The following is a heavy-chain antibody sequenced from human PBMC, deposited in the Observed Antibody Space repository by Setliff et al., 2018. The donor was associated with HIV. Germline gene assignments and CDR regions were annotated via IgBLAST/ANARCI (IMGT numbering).Heavy chain of an antibody. J-gene: IGHJ5*02. Sequence: PGESLKISCAASGFTFFNNVRVHWVRQAPGKGLEWIGYIKSQPDGGTSDYAAPVKGRFAISRDDSQSTLYLQMNSLKTEDTGIHYCTASIDWGGGHIPTWGQGAPVTVSS. CDR3: TASIDWGGGHIPT. CDR1: GFTFFNNVR. V-gene: IGHV3-15*01. D-gene: IGHD3-16*01. CDR2: IKSQPDGGTS.